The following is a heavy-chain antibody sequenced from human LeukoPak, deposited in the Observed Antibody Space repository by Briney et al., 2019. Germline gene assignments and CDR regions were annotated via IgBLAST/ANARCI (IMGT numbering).Heavy chain of an antibody. V-gene: IGHV3-23*01. D-gene: IGHD2-2*01. CDR3: AKDRCSRANCYLFDF. Sequence: GGSLRLSCATSGFTFATYAMNWVRQAPGKGLEWVSGFSGSGGNTSYADSVKGRFTISRDSSKNTLYLQMDSLRADDTAVYYCAKDRCSRANCYLFDFWGQGTLVTVSS. CDR2: FSGSGGNT. J-gene: IGHJ4*02. CDR1: GFTFATYA.